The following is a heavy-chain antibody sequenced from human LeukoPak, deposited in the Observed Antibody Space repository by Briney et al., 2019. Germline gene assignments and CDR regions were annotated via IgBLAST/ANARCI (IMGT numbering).Heavy chain of an antibody. CDR2: ISPNSGGT. CDR3: ARDRPLITMVRGVTFDY. Sequence: GASVKVSCKASGYTFTGYYMHWVRQAPGQWLEWMGWISPNSGGTNYAQKFQGRVTMTRDTSISTAYMELSRLRSDDTAAYYCARDRPLITMVRGVTFDYWGQGTLVTVSS. D-gene: IGHD3-10*01. J-gene: IGHJ4*02. CDR1: GYTFTGYY. V-gene: IGHV1-2*02.